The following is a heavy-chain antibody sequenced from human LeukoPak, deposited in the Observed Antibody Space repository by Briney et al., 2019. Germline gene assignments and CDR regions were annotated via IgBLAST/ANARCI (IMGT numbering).Heavy chain of an antibody. CDR3: ATGGIGLDY. CDR1: GFTFSNYN. J-gene: IGHJ4*02. Sequence: GGSLRLSCAASGFTFSNYNFYWVRQAPGKGLEWVCRIKSKVDGETTAYAAPAKGRFTISRDDSKNTVYLQMNSLKIEDTAVYYCATGGIGLDYWGQGTLVPVSS. D-gene: IGHD2/OR15-2a*01. V-gene: IGHV3-15*07. CDR2: IKSKVDGETT.